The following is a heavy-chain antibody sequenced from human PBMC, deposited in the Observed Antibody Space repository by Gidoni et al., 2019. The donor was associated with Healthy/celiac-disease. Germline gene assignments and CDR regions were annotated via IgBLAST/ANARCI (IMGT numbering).Heavy chain of an antibody. CDR2: ISWNSGNI. Sequence: EVQLVESGGGLVQPGRSLRLSCAASGFTFDDYAMPWVRQAPGKGLEWVSGISWNSGNIGYADSVKGRFTISRDNAKNSLYLQMNSLRAEDTALYYCAKDIGSIRYYGMDVWGQGTTVTVSS. D-gene: IGHD3-10*01. CDR3: AKDIGSIRYYGMDV. V-gene: IGHV3-9*01. J-gene: IGHJ6*02. CDR1: GFTFDDYA.